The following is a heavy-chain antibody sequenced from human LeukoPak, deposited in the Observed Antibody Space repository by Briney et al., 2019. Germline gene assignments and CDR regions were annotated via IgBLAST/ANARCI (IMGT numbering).Heavy chain of an antibody. CDR3: AREIRPTYYDFWSGRRKLYYFDY. J-gene: IGHJ4*02. CDR2: INHSGST. Sequence: SETLSLTCAVYGGSFSGYYWSWIRQPPGKGLEWIGEINHSGSTNYNPSLKSRVTISVDTSKNQFSLKLSSVTAADTAVYYCAREIRPTYYDFWSGRRKLYYFDYWGQGTLVTVSS. V-gene: IGHV4-34*01. D-gene: IGHD3-3*01. CDR1: GGSFSGYY.